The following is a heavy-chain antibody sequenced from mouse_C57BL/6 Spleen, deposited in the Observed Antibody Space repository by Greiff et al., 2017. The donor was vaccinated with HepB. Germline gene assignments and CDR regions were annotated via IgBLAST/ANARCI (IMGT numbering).Heavy chain of an antibody. V-gene: IGHV1-69*01. CDR2: IDPSDSYT. D-gene: IGHD4-1*01. Sequence: QVQLKQPGAELVMPGASVKLSCKASGYTFTSYWMHWVKQRPGQGLEWIGEIDPSDSYTNYNQKFKGNSTLTVDKSSSTAYMQLSSLTSEDSAVYYCARSGSGGDYWGQGTTLTVSS. CDR3: ARSGSGGDY. J-gene: IGHJ2*01. CDR1: GYTFTSYW.